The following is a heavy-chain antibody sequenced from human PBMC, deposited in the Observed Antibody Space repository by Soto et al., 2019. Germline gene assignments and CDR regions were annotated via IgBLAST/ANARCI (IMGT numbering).Heavy chain of an antibody. V-gene: IGHV3-15*07. CDR3: TTATIHVWFNLWDL. Sequence: GGSLRLSCAASGFTFSNAWMNWVRQPPGKGLEWVGRIKGKTDGGTTYYAAPVKGRFTISRDDSKNTVYLQMNSLETEDTAVYYCTTATIHVWFNLWDLWGQGTLVTVSS. CDR1: GFTFSNAW. J-gene: IGHJ5*02. CDR2: IKGKTDGGTT. D-gene: IGHD5-18*01.